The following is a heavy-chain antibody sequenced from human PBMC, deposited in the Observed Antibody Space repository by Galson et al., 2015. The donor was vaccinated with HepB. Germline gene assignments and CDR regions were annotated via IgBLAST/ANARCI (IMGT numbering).Heavy chain of an antibody. CDR3: ARESGSSGSYYFAY. CDR2: IVVGSGNT. D-gene: IGHD3-10*01. J-gene: IGHJ4*02. V-gene: IGHV1-58*01. Sequence: SVKVSCKASGFTFTSSAVQWVRQARGQRLEWIGWIVVGSGNTIYAQKLQDRVSLTRDTSTTTAYMELRGLRSDDTAVYYCARESGSSGSYYFAYWGQGALVTVSS. CDR1: GFTFTSSA.